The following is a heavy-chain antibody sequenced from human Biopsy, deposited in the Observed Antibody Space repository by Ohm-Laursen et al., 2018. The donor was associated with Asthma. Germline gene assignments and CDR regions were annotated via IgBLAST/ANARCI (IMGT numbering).Heavy chain of an antibody. J-gene: IGHJ3*02. V-gene: IGHV1-3*01. D-gene: IGHD3-9*01. CDR3: ARTYYDFLTGQVNDVFAM. CDR1: GYTFIHFA. Sequence: SSVKVSCKASGYTFIHFAIHWVRQAPGQRLEWMGWINAGNGNTKYSQKFQGRVTISRDTSASTAYMDLSSLRSEDTAVYYCARTYYDFLTGQVNDVFAMWGQGTMVTVSS. CDR2: INAGNGNT.